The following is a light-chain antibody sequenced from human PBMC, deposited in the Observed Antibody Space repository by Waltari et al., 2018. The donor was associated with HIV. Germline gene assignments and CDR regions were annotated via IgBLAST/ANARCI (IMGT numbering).Light chain of an antibody. J-gene: IGLJ2*01. V-gene: IGLV3-21*02. CDR2: DDK. CDR3: QVWDSSTDHMV. CDR1: NIGIKS. Sequence: SYVLTQPHSVSVAPGQTARITCGGDNIGIKSVHWYQQKPGQAPVLVVYDDKDRPSGIPERFSGSNSENTATLIIRSVEVGDEADYYCQVWDSSTDHMVFGGGTKLTVL.